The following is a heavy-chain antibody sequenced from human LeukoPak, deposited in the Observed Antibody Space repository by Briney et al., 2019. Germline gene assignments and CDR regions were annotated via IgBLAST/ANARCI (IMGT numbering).Heavy chain of an antibody. V-gene: IGHV3-48*01. CDR2: ISSSSSTI. Sequence: PGGSLRLSCAASGFTFTSYSLDWVRQAPGKGLEWISYISSSSSTIYYADSVKGRFTISRDNVKSLLFLQMNSLRAEDTAVYYCARDDDFWSGYPPPYFDSWGQGTLVTVSS. D-gene: IGHD3-3*01. CDR1: GFTFTSYS. J-gene: IGHJ4*02. CDR3: ARDDDFWSGYPPPYFDS.